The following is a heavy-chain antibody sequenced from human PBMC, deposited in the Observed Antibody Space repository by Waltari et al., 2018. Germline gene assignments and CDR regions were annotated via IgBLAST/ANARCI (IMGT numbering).Heavy chain of an antibody. CDR3: TRGSADDS. V-gene: IGHV3-53*01. D-gene: IGHD6-25*01. CDR2: IYRGGKR. J-gene: IGHJ4*02. CDR1: GSNVNGNF. Sequence: EALLVQSGGGMIQPGGSLRLSCAAFGSNVNGNFMNWVRQAPGKGLQWVSTIYRGGKRFYADSVKGRFTLSRDDFTNILYLQMNSLRAEDTATYYCTRGSADDSWGQGTLVTVSS.